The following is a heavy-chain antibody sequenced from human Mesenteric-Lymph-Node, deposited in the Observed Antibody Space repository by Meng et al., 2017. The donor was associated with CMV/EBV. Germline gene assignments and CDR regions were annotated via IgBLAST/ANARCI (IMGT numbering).Heavy chain of an antibody. D-gene: IGHD3-3*01. CDR2: ISSSSSSYI. Sequence: GESLKISCAASGFTFSSYSMNWVRQAPGKGLEWVSSISSSSSSYIYYADSVKGRFTISRDNAKNSLYLQMNSLRAEDTAVYYCASGREFLYYDFSPYAFDIWGQGTMVTVSS. J-gene: IGHJ3*02. V-gene: IGHV3-21*01. CDR1: GFTFSSYS. CDR3: ASGREFLYYDFSPYAFDI.